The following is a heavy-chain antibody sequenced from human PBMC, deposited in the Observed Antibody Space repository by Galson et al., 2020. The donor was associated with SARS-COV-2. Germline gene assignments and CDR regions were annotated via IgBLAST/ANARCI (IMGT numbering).Heavy chain of an antibody. CDR1: GGSISSHY. D-gene: IGHD6-19*01. CDR3: SRAAVAGPVDY. Sequence: SQTLSLTCTVSGGSISSHYWSWIRQSPGKGLEWIGCIYNRGNTDYNPSLKSRVTISIDTSKNQFSMKVSSVTAADTAVYYCSRAAVAGPVDYWGQGTLVTVSS. V-gene: IGHV4-59*11. CDR2: IYNRGNT. J-gene: IGHJ4*02.